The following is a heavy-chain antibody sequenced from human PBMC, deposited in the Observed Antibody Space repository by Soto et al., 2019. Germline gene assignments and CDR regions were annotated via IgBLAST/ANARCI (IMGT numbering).Heavy chain of an antibody. V-gene: IGHV3-7*03. D-gene: IGHD6-19*01. CDR3: ARYYRGSGRYFFDY. CDR1: GFTFISSF. Sequence: PGGSLRLSCVASGFTFISSFMGWIRQAPAKGLEWVANINQDGGVTYYVDSVEGRFTISRENTKDSLYLQMNSLRGEDTAIYYCARYYRGSGRYFFDYWGQGTPVTVSS. J-gene: IGHJ4*02. CDR2: INQDGGVT.